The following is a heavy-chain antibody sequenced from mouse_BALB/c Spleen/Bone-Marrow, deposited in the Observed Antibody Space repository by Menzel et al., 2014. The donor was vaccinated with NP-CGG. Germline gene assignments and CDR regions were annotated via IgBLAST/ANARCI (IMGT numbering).Heavy chain of an antibody. CDR3: TRGWDGYYFDY. CDR2: IDTSDTYT. Sequence: QVQLQQPGAELVMPGASVKMSCKASGYTFTDYWMHWVKQRPGQGLEWIGAIDTSDTYTNYNQKLKGKATLTVDESSSTAYMQLSSLTSEDSAVYFCTRGWDGYYFDYWGQGTTLTVSS. J-gene: IGHJ2*01. CDR1: GYTFTDYW. D-gene: IGHD4-1*01. V-gene: IGHV1-69*01.